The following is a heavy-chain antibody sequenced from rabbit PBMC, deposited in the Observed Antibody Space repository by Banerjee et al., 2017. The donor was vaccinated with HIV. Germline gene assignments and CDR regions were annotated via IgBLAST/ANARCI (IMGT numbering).Heavy chain of an antibody. J-gene: IGHJ3*01. CDR2: IDTGSRDFT. CDR3: ARDLDDVIGWNFGW. Sequence: QEQLEESGGGLVQPGASLTLTCKASGIDFSNYNFMCWVRQAPGKGLEWIACIDTGSRDFTYYASWAKGRFTISKTSSTTVTLQMTSLTAADTATYFCARDLDDVIGWNFGWWGQGTLVTVS. D-gene: IGHD4-1*01. CDR1: GIDFSNYNF. V-gene: IGHV1S45*01.